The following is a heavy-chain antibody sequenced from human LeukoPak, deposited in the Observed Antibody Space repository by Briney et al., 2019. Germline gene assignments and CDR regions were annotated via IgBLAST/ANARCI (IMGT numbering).Heavy chain of an antibody. CDR1: SXX. V-gene: IGHV4-39*07. CDR2: IYYSGST. Sequence: SXXWXWVRXPPXXXXXXIGSIYYSGSTYYNPSLXSRVTISVXXSKXXCSLKLSAVTAADAAVYCXXXXXXXXXXXXGSYRLFDYWGQGTLVTVSS. J-gene: IGHJ4*02. CDR3: XXXXXXXXXXXGSYRLFDY. D-gene: IGHD3-16*02.